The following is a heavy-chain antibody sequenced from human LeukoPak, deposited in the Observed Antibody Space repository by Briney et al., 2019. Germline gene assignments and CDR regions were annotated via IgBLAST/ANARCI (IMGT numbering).Heavy chain of an antibody. CDR3: AREIERSSCPSFDY. J-gene: IGHJ4*02. V-gene: IGHV3-11*04. CDR2: ISSSGYTI. CDR1: GFSFSDYY. D-gene: IGHD6-13*01. Sequence: GGSLRLSCAASGFSFSDYYMSWIRQAPGKGLEWVPYISSSGYTIHYADSVRGRFTISRDSAENSLYLQMNSLRAEDTAVYYCAREIERSSCPSFDYWGQGTLVTVSS.